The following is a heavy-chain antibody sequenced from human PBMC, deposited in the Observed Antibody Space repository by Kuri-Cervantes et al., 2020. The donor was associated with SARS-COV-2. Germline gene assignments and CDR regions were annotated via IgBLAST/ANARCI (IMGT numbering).Heavy chain of an antibody. Sequence: GESLKISCAASGFTFSSYAMSWVRQAPGKGLEWVSAISGSGGSTYYADSVKGRFTISRDNSKNTLYPQMNSLRAEDTAVYYCAKSSTYYYGSGSYPPYWGQGTLVTVSS. D-gene: IGHD3-10*01. CDR1: GFTFSSYA. J-gene: IGHJ4*02. CDR2: ISGSGGST. V-gene: IGHV3-23*01. CDR3: AKSSTYYYGSGSYPPY.